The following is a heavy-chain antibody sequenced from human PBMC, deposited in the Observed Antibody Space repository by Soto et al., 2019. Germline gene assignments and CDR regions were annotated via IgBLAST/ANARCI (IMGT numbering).Heavy chain of an antibody. D-gene: IGHD3-16*01. CDR1: GYTFTSYA. J-gene: IGHJ4*02. CDR3: ARFTFGGPYDY. Sequence: ASVKVSCKASGYTFTSYAMHWVLQAPGQRREWMGWINAGNGNTKYSQKFQGRVTITRDTSASTAYMELSSLRSEDTAVYYCARFTFGGPYDYWGQGXLVTVSS. CDR2: INAGNGNT. V-gene: IGHV1-3*01.